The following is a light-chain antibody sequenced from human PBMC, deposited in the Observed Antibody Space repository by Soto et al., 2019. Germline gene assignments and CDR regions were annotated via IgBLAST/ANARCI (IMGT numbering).Light chain of an antibody. V-gene: IGLV2-23*01. CDR3: CSYAGSGTYV. CDR1: SSDFSTYNR. Sequence: QSALTQPPSVSGSPGQSVTISCAGTSSDFSTYNRVSWYQRPPGTGPKLIIYEGSKRPSAVSNRFSGSESGNTASLTISGIQAEDEADYYCCSYAGSGTYVFGSGTQLTVL. CDR2: EGS. J-gene: IGLJ1*01.